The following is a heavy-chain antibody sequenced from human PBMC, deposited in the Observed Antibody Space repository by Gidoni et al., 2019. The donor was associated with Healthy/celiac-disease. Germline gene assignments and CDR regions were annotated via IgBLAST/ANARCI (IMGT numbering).Heavy chain of an antibody. V-gene: IGHV3-30*18. D-gene: IGHD6-19*01. J-gene: IGHJ4*02. CDR1: GFTFRSYG. Sequence: VRKVESRGDGEQPGRSLSVSYTASGFTFRSYGMHWVRQAPGKGLEWVAVISYDGSNKYYADSVKGRFTISRDHSKNPLYLQMNSLRAEDTAVYYCAKASGLFDYWGQGTLVTVSS. CDR3: AKASGLFDY. CDR2: ISYDGSNK.